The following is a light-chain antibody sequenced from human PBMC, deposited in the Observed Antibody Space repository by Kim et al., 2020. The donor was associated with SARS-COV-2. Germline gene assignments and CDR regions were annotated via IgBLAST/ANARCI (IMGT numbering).Light chain of an antibody. CDR2: GVS. Sequence: EIVLTQSPGTLSLSPGERATLSCRASQSVSSNYLAWYQKKPGQAPRLLMYGVSNRATGIPDRFSGSGSGTDFTLTISRLEPEDFAVYYCQQYGSSPPYTFGQGTKLEI. CDR3: QQYGSSPPYT. V-gene: IGKV3-20*01. CDR1: QSVSSNY. J-gene: IGKJ2*01.